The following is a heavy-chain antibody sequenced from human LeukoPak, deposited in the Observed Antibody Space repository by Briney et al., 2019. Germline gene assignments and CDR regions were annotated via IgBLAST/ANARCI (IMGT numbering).Heavy chain of an antibody. CDR1: GFTFSSYE. V-gene: IGHV3-48*03. Sequence: GGSLRPSCAASGFTFSSYEMNWVRQAPGKGLEWVSYISSSGSTIYYADSVKGRFTISRDNAKNTLYLQMNSLRAEDTAVYYCAREAGSYYYYYMDVWGKGTTVTVSS. CDR3: AREAGSYYYYYMDV. CDR2: ISSSGSTI. J-gene: IGHJ6*03. D-gene: IGHD6-19*01.